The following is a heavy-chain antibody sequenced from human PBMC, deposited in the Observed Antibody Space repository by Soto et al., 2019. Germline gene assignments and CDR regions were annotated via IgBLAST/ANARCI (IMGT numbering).Heavy chain of an antibody. V-gene: IGHV3-48*02. CDR3: ARLGYCSSATCKYYFYYYAMDV. CDR1: GVSFGCDS. Sequence: LRLSCEASGVSFGCDSMNWVRQAPGKGLEWVSFSIGRGTTTYYADSVRRRFTVSRDNAKNSLSLEVNSLRDEDTAVYYCARLGYCSSATCKYYFYYYAMDVRRPGTTGTGS. CDR2: SIGRGTTT. J-gene: IGHJ6*02. D-gene: IGHD2-2*01.